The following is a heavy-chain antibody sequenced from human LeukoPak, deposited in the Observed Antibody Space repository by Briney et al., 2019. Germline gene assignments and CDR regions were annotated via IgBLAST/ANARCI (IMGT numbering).Heavy chain of an antibody. CDR1: GFTFSSYG. V-gene: IGHV3-30*18. D-gene: IGHD2-8*01. CDR3: AKDSLGVIGAFDI. CDR2: ISYDGSNK. J-gene: IGHJ3*02. Sequence: PGGSLRLSCAASGFTFSSYGMHWVRQAPGKGLEWVAIISYDGSNKYYADSVKGRFTISRDTSENTLYLQMNSLRAEDTAVYYCAKDSLGVIGAFDIWGQGTMVTVSS.